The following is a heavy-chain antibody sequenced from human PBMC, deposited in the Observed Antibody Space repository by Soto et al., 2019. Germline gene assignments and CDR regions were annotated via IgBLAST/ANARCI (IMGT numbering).Heavy chain of an antibody. Sequence: PGGSLRLSCAASGFTFSSYAMSWVRQAPGKGLEWVSVISGSGGSTYHADSVKGRFSISRDNSKNTVFLQMISLRAEDTAIYYCAKDHDPRGYSYGPHDYWGQGTLVT. J-gene: IGHJ4*02. V-gene: IGHV3-23*01. D-gene: IGHD5-18*01. CDR3: AKDHDPRGYSYGPHDY. CDR2: ISGSGGST. CDR1: GFTFSSYA.